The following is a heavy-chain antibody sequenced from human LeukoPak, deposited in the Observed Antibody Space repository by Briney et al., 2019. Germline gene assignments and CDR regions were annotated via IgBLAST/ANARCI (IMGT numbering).Heavy chain of an antibody. CDR1: GFTFSSYA. CDR2: ISGSGGST. Sequence: GGSLRLSCAASGFTFSSYAMSWVRQAPGKGLEWVSAISGSGGSTYYADSVKGRFTISRDNSKKTVSLHMSSLRADDTGLYYCAKGRNGYHYDSWGQGTQVTVSS. CDR3: AKGRNGYHYDS. J-gene: IGHJ4*02. D-gene: IGHD3-3*01. V-gene: IGHV3-23*01.